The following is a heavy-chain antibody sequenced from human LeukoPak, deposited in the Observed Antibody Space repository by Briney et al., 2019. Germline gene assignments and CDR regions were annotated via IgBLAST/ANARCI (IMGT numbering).Heavy chain of an antibody. Sequence: PGGSLRLSCAASGFTFSNYAMSWVRQAPGKGLEWVSSISSSSDSIYYADSVKGRFTISRDNAKNSLYLQVNSLRAEDTAVYYCARCSGGTCYSGAHSFYGMDVWGQGTTVSVSS. CDR2: ISSSSDSI. V-gene: IGHV3-21*01. CDR3: ARCSGGTCYSGAHSFYGMDV. D-gene: IGHD2-15*01. CDR1: GFTFSNYA. J-gene: IGHJ6*02.